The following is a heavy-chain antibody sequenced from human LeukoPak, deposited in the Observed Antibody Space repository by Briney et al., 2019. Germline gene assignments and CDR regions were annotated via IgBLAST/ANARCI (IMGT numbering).Heavy chain of an antibody. V-gene: IGHV4-34*01. J-gene: IGHJ4*02. Sequence: SETLSLTCAVSGGPFSGYFWSWIRQSSGKRLEWIGEIHNSGTTNYNPSLNSRVTISEDTSKNQFYLNLSSVTAADTAVYYCARKYYYNLGSFPFDFWGQGTLVTVSS. CDR3: ARKYYYNLGSFPFDF. CDR2: IHNSGTT. D-gene: IGHD3-10*01. CDR1: GGPFSGYF.